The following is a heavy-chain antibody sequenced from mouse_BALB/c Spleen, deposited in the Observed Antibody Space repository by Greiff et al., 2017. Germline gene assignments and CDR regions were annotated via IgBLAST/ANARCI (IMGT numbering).Heavy chain of an antibody. J-gene: IGHJ1*01. CDR2: IWGGGRT. D-gene: IGHD1-1*01. CDR1: GFSLTDYG. CDR3: AKHYDGSSDWYFDD. V-gene: IGHV2-6-5*01. Sequence: VKLVESGPGLVAPSQSLSITCTVSGFSLTDYGVSWIRQPPGKGLEWLGVIWGGGRTYYNSALKSRLSISKDNSKSQVFLKMNSLQTDDTAMYYCAKHYDGSSDWYFDDWGAGTTVTVTS.